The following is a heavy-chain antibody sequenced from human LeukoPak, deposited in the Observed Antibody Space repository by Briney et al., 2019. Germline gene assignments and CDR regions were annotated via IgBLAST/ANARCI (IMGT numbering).Heavy chain of an antibody. Sequence: SQTLSLTCTVSGGSITSGPDYWSWIRQPAGKDLEWIGRIYTSGGTNYNPSLKNRVTISVDTSNNQFSLKLRSVTAADTAVYYCASFVGVTSTSGAFDIWGQGTMVTVSS. J-gene: IGHJ3*02. CDR1: GGSITSGPDY. CDR2: IYTSGGT. CDR3: ASFVGVTSTSGAFDI. V-gene: IGHV4-61*02. D-gene: IGHD2-21*02.